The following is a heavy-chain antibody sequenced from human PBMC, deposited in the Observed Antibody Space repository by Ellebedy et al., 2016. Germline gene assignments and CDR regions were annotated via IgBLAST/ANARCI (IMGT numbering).Heavy chain of an antibody. CDR1: GFTFSSYS. D-gene: IGHD7-27*01. CDR2: ISSSSSYI. CDR3: ARDRDGDSGPNDAFDI. V-gene: IGHV3-21*01. J-gene: IGHJ3*02. Sequence: GGSLRLXCAASGFTFSSYSMNWVRQAPGKGLEWVSSISSSSSYIYYADSVKGRFTISRDNAKNSLYLQMNSLRAEDTAVYYCARDRDGDSGPNDAFDIWGQGTMVTVSS.